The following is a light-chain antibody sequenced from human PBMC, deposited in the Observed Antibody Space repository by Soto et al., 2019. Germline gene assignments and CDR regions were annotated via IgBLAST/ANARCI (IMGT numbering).Light chain of an antibody. CDR3: QSFDRSLSASV. V-gene: IGLV1-40*01. CDR1: SSNIGADYD. J-gene: IGLJ3*02. CDR2: DNK. Sequence: QSALTQPPSVSGAPGQRVTISCSGSSSNIGADYDVHWYQQVPGTAPKLLIYDNKNRPSGVPDRFSGSRSGASASLAITGLQSEDEADYYCQSFDRSLSASVFGGGTQLTVL.